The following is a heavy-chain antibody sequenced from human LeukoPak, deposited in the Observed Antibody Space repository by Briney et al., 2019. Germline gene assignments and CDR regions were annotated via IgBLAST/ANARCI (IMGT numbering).Heavy chain of an antibody. Sequence: GGSLRLSCAASGFTFSSYEMNWVRQAPGKGLEWVSYISSSGSTIYYADSVKGRFTISRDNAKNSLYLQMNSLRAEDTAVYYCARVPRDLPPYFVYWGQGTLVTVSS. CDR3: ARVPRDLPPYFVY. CDR2: ISSSGSTI. V-gene: IGHV3-48*03. J-gene: IGHJ4*02. D-gene: IGHD5-24*01. CDR1: GFTFSSYE.